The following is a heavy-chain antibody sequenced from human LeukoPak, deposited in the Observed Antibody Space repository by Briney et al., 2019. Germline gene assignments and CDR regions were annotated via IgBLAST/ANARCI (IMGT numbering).Heavy chain of an antibody. Sequence: SETLSLTCTVSGYSISSGYYWGWIRQPPGKGLEWIGSIYHSGSTYYNPSLKSRVTISVDTSKNQFSLKLSSVTAADTAVYYCARDPRWPKDEFDIWGQGTMVTVSS. J-gene: IGHJ3*02. V-gene: IGHV4-38-2*02. CDR2: IYHSGST. CDR1: GYSISSGYY. CDR3: ARDPRWPKDEFDI. D-gene: IGHD5-24*01.